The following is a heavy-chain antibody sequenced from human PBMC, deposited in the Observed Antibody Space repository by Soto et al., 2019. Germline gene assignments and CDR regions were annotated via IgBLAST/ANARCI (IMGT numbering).Heavy chain of an antibody. V-gene: IGHV4-4*07. D-gene: IGHD6-13*01. Sequence: PSETLSLTCTVSGGSISSYYWSWIRQPAGKGLEWIGRIYTSGSTNYNPSLKSRVTMSVDTSKNQFSLKLSSVTAADTAVYYCAREGSWYEGDNWFDPWGQGTLVTVSS. CDR1: GGSISSYY. J-gene: IGHJ5*02. CDR2: IYTSGST. CDR3: AREGSWYEGDNWFDP.